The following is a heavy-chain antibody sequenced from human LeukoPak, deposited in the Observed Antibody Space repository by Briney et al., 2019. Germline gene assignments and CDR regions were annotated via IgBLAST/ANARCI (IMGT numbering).Heavy chain of an antibody. Sequence: GGSLRLSRAASGFTFSSYWMSWVRQAPGKGLEWVANIKQDGSEKYYVDSVKGRFTISRDNSKNTLYLQMNSLRAEDTAVYYCAKTSGWAYCGGDCYYFDYWGQGTLVTVSS. V-gene: IGHV3-7*03. CDR1: GFTFSSYW. CDR2: IKQDGSEK. D-gene: IGHD2-21*02. CDR3: AKTSGWAYCGGDCYYFDY. J-gene: IGHJ4*02.